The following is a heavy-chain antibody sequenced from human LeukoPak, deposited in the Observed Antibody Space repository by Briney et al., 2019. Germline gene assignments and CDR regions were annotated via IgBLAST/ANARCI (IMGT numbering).Heavy chain of an antibody. CDR1: GFTFSAYW. CDR2: IEHDGTTK. Sequence: PGGSLRLSCTVSGFTFSAYWMSWVRQAPGKGLERVANIEHDGTTKFYLDSVKGRFTISRDNSKNTLYLQMNSLRAEDTAVYYCARGWVYDSSGHHAFDIWGQGTMVTVSS. V-gene: IGHV3-7*01. CDR3: ARGWVYDSSGHHAFDI. D-gene: IGHD3-22*01. J-gene: IGHJ3*02.